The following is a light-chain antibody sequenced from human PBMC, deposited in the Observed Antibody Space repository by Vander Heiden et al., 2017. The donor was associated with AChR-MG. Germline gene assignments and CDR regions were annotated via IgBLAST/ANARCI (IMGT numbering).Light chain of an antibody. Sequence: QSALTQPRSVSGSPGQAVPISCTGTANDVGGYNCVSWYQPHPGTAPKLIIFDVTNRPSWVPDRFSASKSGNTASLTISGLQAEDEADYYCSSYAGRSAFYVFGSGTTVTVL. CDR3: SSYAGRSAFYV. CDR2: DVT. V-gene: IGLV2-11*01. CDR1: ANDVGGYNC. J-gene: IGLJ1*01.